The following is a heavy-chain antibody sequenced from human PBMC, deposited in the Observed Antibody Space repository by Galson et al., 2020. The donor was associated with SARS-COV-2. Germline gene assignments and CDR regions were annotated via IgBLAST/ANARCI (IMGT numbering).Heavy chain of an antibody. J-gene: IGHJ4*02. CDR1: GFTFSSYA. D-gene: IGHD1-26*01. V-gene: IGHV3-30*01. Sequence: GGSLRLSCAASGFTFSSYAMHWVRQAPGKGLEWVAVISYDGSNKYYADSVKGRFTISRDNSKNTLYLQMNSLRAEDTAVHYCARVESGSYYGPVDYWGQGTLVSVSS. CDR3: ARVESGSYYGPVDY. CDR2: ISYDGSNK.